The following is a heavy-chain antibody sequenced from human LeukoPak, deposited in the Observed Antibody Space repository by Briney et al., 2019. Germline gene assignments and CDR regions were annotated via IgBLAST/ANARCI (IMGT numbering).Heavy chain of an antibody. CDR2: INTNTGNP. CDR3: ARVAEYSSGWYDPFDY. V-gene: IGHV7-4-1*02. D-gene: IGHD6-19*01. Sequence: ASVKVSCKASGYTFTSYAMNWVRQAPGQGLEWMGWINTNTGNPTYAQGFTGRCVFSLDTSVSTAYLQISSLKAEDTAVYSCARVAEYSSGWYDPFDYWGQGTLVTVSS. J-gene: IGHJ4*02. CDR1: GYTFTSYA.